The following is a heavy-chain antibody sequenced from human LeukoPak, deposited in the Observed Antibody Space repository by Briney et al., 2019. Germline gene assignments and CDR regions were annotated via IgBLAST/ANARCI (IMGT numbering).Heavy chain of an antibody. Sequence: GASVKVSCKASGYTFTGYYIHWVRQAPRHGLEWMGRVDPDSGDANYAQKFPGRLTMTSDTSISTVYMELSRLASDDTAMYYWARDLAAATFDWWGQGILVTVSS. CDR3: ARDLAAATFDW. V-gene: IGHV1-2*06. CDR1: GYTFTGYY. CDR2: VDPDSGDA. D-gene: IGHD6-13*01. J-gene: IGHJ4*02.